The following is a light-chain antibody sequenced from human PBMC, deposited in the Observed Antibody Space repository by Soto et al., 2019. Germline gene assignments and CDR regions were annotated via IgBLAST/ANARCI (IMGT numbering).Light chain of an antibody. CDR1: QSVSSN. Sequence: EIVMTQSPATLSVSPGERATLSCRASQSVSSNLAWYQQKPGQAPRLLIYGASTRATGIPARFRGSGSGTEVTLTISSLQSEDFAVYYCQQYNNWPHVAFGQGTKVEIK. CDR3: QQYNNWPHVA. V-gene: IGKV3-15*01. CDR2: GAS. J-gene: IGKJ1*01.